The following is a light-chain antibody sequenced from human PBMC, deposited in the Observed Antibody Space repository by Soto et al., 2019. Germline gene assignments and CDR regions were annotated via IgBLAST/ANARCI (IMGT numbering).Light chain of an antibody. J-gene: IGLJ3*02. CDR1: SSNIGAGYD. CDR2: GNS. CDR3: QSYASSLSGWV. Sequence: QAVVTQPPSVSGAPGQRVTISCTGSSSNIGAGYDVHWYQQLPGTAPKLLIYGNSNRPSGVPDRFSGSKSGTSASLAITGLRAEDEADYYCQSYASSLSGWVFGGGTKLTVL. V-gene: IGLV1-40*01.